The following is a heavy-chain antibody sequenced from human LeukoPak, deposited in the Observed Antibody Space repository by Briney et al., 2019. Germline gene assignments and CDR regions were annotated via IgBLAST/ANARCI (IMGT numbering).Heavy chain of an antibody. CDR3: ARSYVDIVATILGF. Sequence: GASVKVSCKASGYTFTSYGISWVRQAPGQGLEWMGWISAYNGNTNYAQKLQGRVTMTTDTSTSTAYMELSRLRSDDTAVYYCARSYVDIVATILGFWGQGTLVTVSS. J-gene: IGHJ4*02. V-gene: IGHV1-18*01. D-gene: IGHD5-12*01. CDR1: GYTFTSYG. CDR2: ISAYNGNT.